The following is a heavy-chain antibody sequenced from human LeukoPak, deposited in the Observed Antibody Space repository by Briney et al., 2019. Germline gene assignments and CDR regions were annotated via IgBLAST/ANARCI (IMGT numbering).Heavy chain of an antibody. CDR1: GGSFSGYY. V-gene: IGHV4-34*01. Sequence: SETLSLTCAVYGGSFSGYYWSWIRQPPGKGLEWIGETNHSGSTNYNPSLKSRVTISVDTSKNQLSLKLSSVTAADTAVYYCARPQPPYYYDSSGYYYDYWGQGTLVTVSS. J-gene: IGHJ4*02. CDR2: TNHSGST. CDR3: ARPQPPYYYDSSGYYYDY. D-gene: IGHD3-22*01.